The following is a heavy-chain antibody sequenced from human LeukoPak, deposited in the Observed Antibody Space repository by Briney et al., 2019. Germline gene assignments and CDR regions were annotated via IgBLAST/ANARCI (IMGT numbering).Heavy chain of an antibody. CDR1: GYTFTGYY. D-gene: IGHD3-22*01. CDR2: INPNSGGT. J-gene: IGHJ1*01. Sequence: GASVKVSCKASGYTFTGYYTHWVRQAPGQGLEWMGWINPNSGGTSYAQKFQGRVTMTRDTSISTAYMELSRLRSDDTAVYYCARGYYDNYFQYWGQGTLVTVSS. V-gene: IGHV1-2*02. CDR3: ARGYYDNYFQY.